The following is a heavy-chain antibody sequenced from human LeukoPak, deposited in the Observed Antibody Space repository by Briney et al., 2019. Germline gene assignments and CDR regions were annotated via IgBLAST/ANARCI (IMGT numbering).Heavy chain of an antibody. V-gene: IGHV3-21*01. CDR3: ARDGSGWSRDV. Sequence: GGSLRLSCAASGFTFSVYSMSWIRQAPERGLEWVSSISSTTYTYYADSVKGRFTISRDNSKNSLYLQMNSLTAEDTALYYCARDGSGWSRDVWGQGTTVTVSS. J-gene: IGHJ6*02. CDR2: ISSTTYT. CDR1: GFTFSVYS. D-gene: IGHD6-19*01.